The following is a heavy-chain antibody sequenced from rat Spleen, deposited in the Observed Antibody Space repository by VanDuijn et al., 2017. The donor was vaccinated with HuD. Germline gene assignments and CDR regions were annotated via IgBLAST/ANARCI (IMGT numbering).Heavy chain of an antibody. J-gene: IGHJ2*01. Sequence: EVHLMESGGDFVPPGRSLKLSCAASGFTFSDYYMAWVRQAPKKGLEWVASVSHEGTSTYYGDSVKGRFTISRDNAKNTLYLQMDSLRSEDTATYYCARPPVYYGYDSDFFDYWGQGVMVTVSS. D-gene: IGHD1-7*01. CDR2: VSHEGTST. CDR1: GFTFSDYY. V-gene: IGHV5-22*01. CDR3: ARPPVYYGYDSDFFDY.